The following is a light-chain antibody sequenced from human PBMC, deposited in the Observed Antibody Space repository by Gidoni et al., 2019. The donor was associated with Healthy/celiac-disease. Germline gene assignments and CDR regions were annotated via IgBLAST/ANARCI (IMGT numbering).Light chain of an antibody. Sequence: DIQMTQSPSSLSASVGDRVTITCRASQSISSYFNWYQQKPGKAPKLLIYAASSLQSGVPTRFRSSGSGADFTLTISSLQPEYFATYYCQKSYSTPGTFGQGTKVEIK. V-gene: IGKV1-39*01. CDR1: QSISSY. J-gene: IGKJ1*01. CDR3: QKSYSTPGT. CDR2: AAS.